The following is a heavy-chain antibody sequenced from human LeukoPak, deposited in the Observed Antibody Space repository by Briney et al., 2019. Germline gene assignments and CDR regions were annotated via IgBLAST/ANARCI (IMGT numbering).Heavy chain of an antibody. CDR3: ARLGTAYSSSWDLR. CDR1: SGSFNSTYYY. J-gene: IGHJ4*02. D-gene: IGHD6-13*01. V-gene: IGHV4-39*07. CDR2: IYYSGRT. Sequence: SETLSLTYSVSSGSFNSTYYYWGWLRQPPGKGLEWIGNIYYSGRTYYHPSLKGRLTMSIDTSKSQFSMNLNSVTAADTAMYYRARLGTAYSSSWDLRWGQGVLVTVSS.